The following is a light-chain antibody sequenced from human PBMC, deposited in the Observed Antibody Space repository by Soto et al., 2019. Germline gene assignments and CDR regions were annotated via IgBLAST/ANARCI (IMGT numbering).Light chain of an antibody. Sequence: SYELTQPLSVSVALGQTARITCGGNNIGSKNVHWYQQKAGQAPVLVIYRDNNRPSGIPERFSGSNSGNTATLTISRAQAGDEADYYCQVWDSSTVVFGGGTKLTVL. J-gene: IGLJ2*01. CDR2: RDN. V-gene: IGLV3-9*01. CDR1: NIGSKN. CDR3: QVWDSSTVV.